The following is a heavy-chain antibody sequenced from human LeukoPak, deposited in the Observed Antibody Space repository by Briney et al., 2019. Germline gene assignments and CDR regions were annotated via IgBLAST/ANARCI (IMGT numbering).Heavy chain of an antibody. CDR2: ISTSSSYI. Sequence: GGSLRLSCAASGFTFSSYSMNWVRQAPGKGLEWVSSISTSSSYIYYADSVKGRFTISRDNARKSLYLQMNSLRADDTAVYYCARGASVVAGSDNAFDIWGQGTMVTVSS. J-gene: IGHJ3*02. D-gene: IGHD6-19*01. CDR1: GFTFSSYS. CDR3: ARGASVVAGSDNAFDI. V-gene: IGHV3-21*01.